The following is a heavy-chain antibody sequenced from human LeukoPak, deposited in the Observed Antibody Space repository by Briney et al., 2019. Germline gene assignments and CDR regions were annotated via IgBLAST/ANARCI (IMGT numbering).Heavy chain of an antibody. CDR3: VSSSPRYCTGGTCYSSRGFDY. CDR2: IYSGGST. CDR1: GFTVSSNY. D-gene: IGHD2-15*01. Sequence: GGSLRLSCAASGFTVSSNYMSWVRQAPGKGLEWISAIYSGGSTYYADSVKGRFTISRDNSKNTLYLQMNSLRAEDTAVYYCVSSSPRYCTGGTCYSSRGFDYWGQGALVTVSS. V-gene: IGHV3-53*01. J-gene: IGHJ4*02.